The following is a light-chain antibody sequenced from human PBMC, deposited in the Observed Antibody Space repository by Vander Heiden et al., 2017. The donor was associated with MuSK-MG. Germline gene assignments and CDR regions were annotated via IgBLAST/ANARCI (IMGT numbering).Light chain of an antibody. CDR2: GAS. J-gene: IGKJ4*01. CDR3: QQYNNWPPLT. CDR1: QSISNN. Sequence: ETVMTQSPATLSVSPGERATLSCRASQSISNNLAWYQQKPGQAPRVLIYGASTRATGIPARFSGSGYGTEFTLTISSRQSEDFAVYYCQQYNNWPPLTFGGGSKVXIK. V-gene: IGKV3-15*01.